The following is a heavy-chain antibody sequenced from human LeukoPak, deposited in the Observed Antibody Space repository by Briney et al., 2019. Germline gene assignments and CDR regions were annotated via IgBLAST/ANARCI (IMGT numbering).Heavy chain of an antibody. V-gene: IGHV4-59*08. CDR2: MSYSGST. CDR1: GGSISSYY. J-gene: IGHJ4*02. Sequence: PSETLSLTCTVSGGSISSYYWSWIRQPPGKGLEWIGHMSYSGSTHYYPSLKSRVTISVDTSKNQFSLKLSSVTAADTAVYYCARHVGNSGSGSYLTYFDYWGQGTLVTVSS. D-gene: IGHD3-10*01. CDR3: ARHVGNSGSGSYLTYFDY.